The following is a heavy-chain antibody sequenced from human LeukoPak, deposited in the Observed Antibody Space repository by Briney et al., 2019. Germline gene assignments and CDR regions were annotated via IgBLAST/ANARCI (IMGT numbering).Heavy chain of an antibody. CDR1: GFTFSGYA. J-gene: IGHJ3*02. CDR2: ISYDGSNK. CDR3: AKDLVYLGYCSSTSCYAYAIDI. D-gene: IGHD2-2*01. V-gene: IGHV3-30-3*01. Sequence: GGSLRLSCAASGFTFSGYAIHWVRQAPGKGLEWVALISYDGSNKYYADSVKGRFTISRDNSKNTLYLQMNSLRAEDTAVYYCAKDLVYLGYCSSTSCYAYAIDIWGQGTMVTVSS.